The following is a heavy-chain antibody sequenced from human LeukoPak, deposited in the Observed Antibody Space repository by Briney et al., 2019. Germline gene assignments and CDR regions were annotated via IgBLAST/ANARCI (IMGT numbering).Heavy chain of an antibody. V-gene: IGHV3-53*01. CDR2: LYSDGNT. D-gene: IGHD1-14*01. J-gene: IGHJ4*02. CDR3: ARGVEPLAANTLAY. CDR1: GFTVITND. Sequence: GGPLSLSCAASGFTVITNDMTWVRQAQGKGLKWVSVLYSDGNTKYADSVQGRFIISRDNSKNTLYLEMNSLSPDDTAVYYCARGVEPLAANTLAYWGQGTLVTVSS.